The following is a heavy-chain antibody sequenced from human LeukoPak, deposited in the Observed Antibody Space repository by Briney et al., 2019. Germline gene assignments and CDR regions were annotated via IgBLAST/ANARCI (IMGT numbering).Heavy chain of an antibody. J-gene: IGHJ5*02. D-gene: IGHD6-13*01. CDR2: IYSSGST. CDR1: GGSINSFY. V-gene: IGHV4-4*07. CDR3: ARRSEAGTPLRFDP. Sequence: SETLSLICTVSGGSINSFYWTWIRQPAGKGLEWIGRIYSSGSTNFNPSLKSRVIISVDTSKSQFSLKLSSVTAADTAVYYCARRSEAGTPLRFDPWGQGTLVTVSS.